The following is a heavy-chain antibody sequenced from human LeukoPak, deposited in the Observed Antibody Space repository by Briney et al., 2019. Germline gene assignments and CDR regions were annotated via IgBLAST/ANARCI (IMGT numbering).Heavy chain of an antibody. Sequence: ASVKVSCKASGYTFTGYFIHWVRQAPGQGLEWMGWINPNNGGTNYAQKFQGRVTLTTDTSANTAYLELRSLRSDDTALYYCARDHLDIVPAIYSFWGQGTLVTVSS. CDR1: GYTFTGYF. V-gene: IGHV1-2*02. D-gene: IGHD5-12*01. J-gene: IGHJ4*02. CDR2: INPNNGGT. CDR3: ARDHLDIVPAIYSF.